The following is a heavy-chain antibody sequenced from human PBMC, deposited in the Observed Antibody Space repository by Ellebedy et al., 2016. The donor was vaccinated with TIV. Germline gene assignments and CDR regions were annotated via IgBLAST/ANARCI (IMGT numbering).Heavy chain of an antibody. Sequence: MPSETLSLTCTVSGGSISINTYYWAWIRQPPGKGLEFIGSIYYSGSTYYNPSLKSRVIISVATSKNQFSLKLSSVTAADTAVYYCARLAPLALAGASYYHSMDVWGQGSTVTVSS. CDR3: ARLAPLALAGASYYHSMDV. V-gene: IGHV4-39*01. CDR2: IYYSGST. J-gene: IGHJ6*01. CDR1: GGSISINTYY. D-gene: IGHD6-19*01.